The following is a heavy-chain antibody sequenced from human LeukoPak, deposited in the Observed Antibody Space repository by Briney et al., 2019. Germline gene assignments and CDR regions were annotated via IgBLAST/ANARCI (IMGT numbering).Heavy chain of an antibody. CDR1: GFTFDNYA. CDR3: AKDYYDSSGYVFDL. D-gene: IGHD3-22*01. J-gene: IGHJ2*01. V-gene: IGHV3-9*01. Sequence: PGRSLRLSCAASGFTFDNYAMHWVRQAPGKGLEWVSGISWNSGSIGYADSVKGRFTISRDNAKNSLYLQMISLRAEDTALYYCAKDYYDSSGYVFDLWGRGTLVTVSS. CDR2: ISWNSGSI.